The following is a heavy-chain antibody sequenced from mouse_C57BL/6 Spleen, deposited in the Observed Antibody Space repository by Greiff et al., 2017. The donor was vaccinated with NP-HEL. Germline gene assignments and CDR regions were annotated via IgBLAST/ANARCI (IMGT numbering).Heavy chain of an antibody. CDR2: IYPGSGST. V-gene: IGHV1-55*01. Sequence: VQLQQSGAELVKPGASVKMSCKASGYTFTSYWITWVKQRPGQGLEWIGDIYPGSGSTNYNEKFKSKATLTVDTSSSTAYMQLSSLTSEDSAVYYCARGGIYYEYDEGFAYWGQGTLGTVSA. J-gene: IGHJ3*01. CDR3: ARGGIYYEYDEGFAY. CDR1: GYTFTSYW. D-gene: IGHD2-4*01.